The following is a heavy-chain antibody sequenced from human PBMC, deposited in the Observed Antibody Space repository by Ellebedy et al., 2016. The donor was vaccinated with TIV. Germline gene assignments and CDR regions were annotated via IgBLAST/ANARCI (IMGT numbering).Heavy chain of an antibody. CDR3: ARQSQKMATIPGDLGY. D-gene: IGHD5-24*01. CDR2: ISSSSSYI. Sequence: PGGSLRLSCAASGFTFSSYSMNWVRQAPGKGLEWVSSISSSSSYIYYADSAKGRFTISRDNAKNSLYLQMNSLRAEDTAVYYWARQSQKMATIPGDLGYWGQGTLVTVSS. J-gene: IGHJ4*02. V-gene: IGHV3-21*01. CDR1: GFTFSSYS.